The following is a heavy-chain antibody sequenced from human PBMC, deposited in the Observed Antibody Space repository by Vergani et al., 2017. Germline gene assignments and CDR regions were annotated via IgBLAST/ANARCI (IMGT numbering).Heavy chain of an antibody. Sequence: QVQLQESGPGLVKPSQTLSLTCTFSGGSINSGAYYWSWIRQHPGKGLEWIGYIYYSGSTYYNPSIKSRVTISVDTSKNQFSLKLSSVTAADTAVYYCXRGARDITMVRGVIWFDPWGQGTLVTVSS. CDR2: IYYSGST. CDR3: XRGARDITMVRGVIWFDP. J-gene: IGHJ5*02. D-gene: IGHD3-10*01. CDR1: GGSINSGAYY. V-gene: IGHV4-31*03.